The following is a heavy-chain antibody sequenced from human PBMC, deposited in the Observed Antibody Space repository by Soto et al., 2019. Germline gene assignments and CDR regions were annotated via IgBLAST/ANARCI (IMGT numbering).Heavy chain of an antibody. D-gene: IGHD6-13*01. CDR1: GFTFSSYA. V-gene: IGHV3-23*01. CDR2: ISGSGGST. J-gene: IGHJ5*02. CDR3: AKDYSSSWYGRFDL. Sequence: GGSLRLSCAASGFTFSSYAMSWVRQAPGKGLEWVSAISGSGGSTYYADSVKGRFTISRDNSKNSLYLQMNSLRVEDTAVYYCAKDYSSSWYGRFDLWGQGTQVPVSS.